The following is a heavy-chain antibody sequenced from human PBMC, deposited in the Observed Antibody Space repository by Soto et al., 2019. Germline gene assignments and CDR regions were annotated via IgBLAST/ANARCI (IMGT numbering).Heavy chain of an antibody. J-gene: IGHJ4*02. Sequence: LSLTCTVSGASITFGGYSWSWIRQTPGKGVEWIGYINHLETTFYNPSFESRLTLSIDRAKNQFSLRLHSMSAADRGVYFCARGGGSDSFDYWGQGILVTVSS. CDR3: ARGGGSDSFDY. CDR2: INHLETT. V-gene: IGHV4-30-2*01. D-gene: IGHD1-26*01. CDR1: GASITFGGYS.